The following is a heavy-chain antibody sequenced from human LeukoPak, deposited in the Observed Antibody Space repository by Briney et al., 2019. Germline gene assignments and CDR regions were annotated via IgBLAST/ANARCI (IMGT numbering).Heavy chain of an antibody. Sequence: GGSLRLSCAASGFTVSSNYMSWVRQAPGKGLEWVSVIYSGGSTYCADSVKGRFTISRDNSKNTLYLQMNSLRAEDTAVYYCARGYSSRSIFDYWGQGTLVTVSP. J-gene: IGHJ4*02. CDR2: IYSGGST. CDR3: ARGYSSRSIFDY. D-gene: IGHD6-13*01. V-gene: IGHV3-66*01. CDR1: GFTVSSNY.